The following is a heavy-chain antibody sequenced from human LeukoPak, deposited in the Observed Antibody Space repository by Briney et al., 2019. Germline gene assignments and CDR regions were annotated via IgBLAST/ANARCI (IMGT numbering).Heavy chain of an antibody. J-gene: IGHJ5*02. D-gene: IGHD2-2*01. CDR3: ARQYCSSTSCPNWFDP. V-gene: IGHV3-21*01. CDR1: GFTFSSYS. Sequence: KTGGSLRLSCAASGFTFSSYSMNWVRQAPGKGLEWVSSISSSSSYIYYADSVKGRFTISRDNAKNSLYLQMNSLRAEDTAVYYCARQYCSSTSCPNWFDPWGQATLVTASA. CDR2: ISSSSSYI.